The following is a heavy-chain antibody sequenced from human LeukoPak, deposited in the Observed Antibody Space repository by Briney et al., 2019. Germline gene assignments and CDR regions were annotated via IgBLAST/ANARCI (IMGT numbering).Heavy chain of an antibody. D-gene: IGHD1-26*01. Sequence: GGSLRLSCAASGFTFSSYGMHWVRQAPGKGLEWVAFIRYDGSNKYYADSVKGRFTISRDNSKNTLYLQMNSLRAEDTAVYYCARDNSVGDTAWWFDPWGQGTLVTVSS. CDR2: IRYDGSNK. V-gene: IGHV3-30*02. CDR1: GFTFSSYG. J-gene: IGHJ5*02. CDR3: ARDNSVGDTAWWFDP.